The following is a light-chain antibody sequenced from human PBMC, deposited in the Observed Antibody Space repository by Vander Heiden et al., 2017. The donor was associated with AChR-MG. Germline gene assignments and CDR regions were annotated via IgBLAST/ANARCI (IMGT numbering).Light chain of an antibody. CDR2: TAS. J-gene: IGKJ4*01. Sequence: DIQLTQSPSFLSASVGDRVTITCRASQGISSYLAWYQQKPGKAPKLLIYTASTLQSGVPSRLSGSGSGTECTLTISSLQTEDFATYYCQQLNNDPPLTFGGGTKVEIK. CDR3: QQLNNDPPLT. V-gene: IGKV1-9*01. CDR1: QGISSY.